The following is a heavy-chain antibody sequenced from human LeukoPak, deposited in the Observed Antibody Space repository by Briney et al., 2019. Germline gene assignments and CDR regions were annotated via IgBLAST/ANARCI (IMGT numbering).Heavy chain of an antibody. CDR3: ARVTDYMAAFDI. CDR2: IYTSGST. V-gene: IGHV4-4*07. Sequence: SETLSLTCTVSGDSINSYYWTWIRQPAGKGLEWIGRIYTSGSTNYNPSLKSRVTMSVDTSKNQFSLKLSSVTAADTAVYYCARVTDYMAAFDIWGQGTMVTVSS. J-gene: IGHJ3*02. CDR1: GDSINSYY. D-gene: IGHD4-11*01.